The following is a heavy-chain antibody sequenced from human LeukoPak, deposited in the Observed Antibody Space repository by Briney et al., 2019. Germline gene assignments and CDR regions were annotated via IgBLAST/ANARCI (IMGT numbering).Heavy chain of an antibody. D-gene: IGHD4-17*01. CDR2: IYYSGST. CDR1: GGSISSYY. CDR3: ARDLSGDLIFDY. V-gene: IGHV4-59*01. J-gene: IGHJ4*02. Sequence: PSETLSLTCTVSGGSISSYYWSWIRQPPGKGLEWIGYIYYSGSTNYNPSLKSRVTISVDTSKNQFSLKLSSVTAADTAVYYCARDLSGDLIFDYWGQGTLVTVSS.